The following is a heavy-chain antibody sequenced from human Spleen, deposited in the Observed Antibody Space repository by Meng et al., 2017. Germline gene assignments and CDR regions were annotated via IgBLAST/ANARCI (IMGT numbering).Heavy chain of an antibody. CDR3: TTVYSHYYYAMDV. D-gene: IGHD2-15*01. CDR2: IKSKTDGETI. Sequence: GESLKISCAASGFTFSNAWMSWVRPAPGKGLECVGRIKSKTDGETIDDDAPVKGRYTISTNASKNTMYLQMNSLKTEDTAVYYCTTVYSHYYYAMDVWGQGTTVTVSS. J-gene: IGHJ6*02. V-gene: IGHV3-15*05. CDR1: GFTFSNAW.